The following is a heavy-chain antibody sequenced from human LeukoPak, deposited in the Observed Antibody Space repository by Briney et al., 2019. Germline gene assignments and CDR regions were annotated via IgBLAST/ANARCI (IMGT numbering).Heavy chain of an antibody. J-gene: IGHJ6*03. Sequence: GGSLRLSCAASGFTFSSYGMHWVRQAPGKGLEWVAFIRYDGSNKYYADSVKGRFTISRDNAKNSLYLQMNSLRAEDTAVYYCARGKNYDFWSGYSQDYYYYYMDVWGKGTTVTVSS. CDR1: GFTFSSYG. CDR3: ARGKNYDFWSGYSQDYYYYYMDV. CDR2: IRYDGSNK. V-gene: IGHV3-30*02. D-gene: IGHD3-3*01.